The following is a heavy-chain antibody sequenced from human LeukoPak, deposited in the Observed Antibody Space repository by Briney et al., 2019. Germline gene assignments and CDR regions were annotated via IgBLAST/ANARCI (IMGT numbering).Heavy chain of an antibody. CDR1: GYTFTSYG. CDR2: ISAYNGNT. J-gene: IGHJ6*02. D-gene: IGHD6-13*01. CDR3: ARDDGSSWVFYYYYYYGMDV. V-gene: IGHV1-18*01. Sequence: ASVKVSCKASGYTFTSYGISWVRQAPGQGLEWMGWISAYNGNTNYAQKLQGRVTMTTDTSTSTAYMELRSLRSDDTAVYYCARDDGSSWVFYYYYYYGMDVWGQGTTVTVSS.